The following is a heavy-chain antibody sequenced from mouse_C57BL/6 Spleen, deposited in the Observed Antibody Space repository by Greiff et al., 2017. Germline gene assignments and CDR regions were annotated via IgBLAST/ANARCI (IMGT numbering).Heavy chain of an antibody. V-gene: IGHV1-22*01. J-gene: IGHJ4*01. CDR1: GYTFTDYN. CDR2: INPNNGGT. D-gene: IGHD2-4*01. CDR3: ARGYYDDDGYAMDY. Sequence: VQLQQSGPELVKPGASVKMSCKASGYTFTDYNLHWVKQSHGKSLEWIGYINPNNGGTSYNQKFKGKATLTVTKSSSTAYMALRSLTAEDSAVYYCARGYYDDDGYAMDYWGQGTSVTVSS.